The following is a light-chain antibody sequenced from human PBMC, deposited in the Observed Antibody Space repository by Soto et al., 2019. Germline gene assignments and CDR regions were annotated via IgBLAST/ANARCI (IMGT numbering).Light chain of an antibody. V-gene: IGKV1-5*01. CDR2: AAS. CDR1: QNINSW. Sequence: IQMTQSPSTLSPSLGDIATITCRASQNINSWLAWYQQKPGKAPNLLIYAASSLQSGVPSRFSGSGSGTDFTLTISSLQPDDFATYYCQQYNSYWTFGQGTKVDI. CDR3: QQYNSYWT. J-gene: IGKJ1*01.